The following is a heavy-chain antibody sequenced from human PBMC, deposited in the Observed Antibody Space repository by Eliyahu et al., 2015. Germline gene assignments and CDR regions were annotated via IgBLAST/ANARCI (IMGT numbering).Heavy chain of an antibody. CDR1: GGSFNPYX. D-gene: IGHD6-19*01. J-gene: IGHJ4*02. V-gene: IGHV4-34*01. Sequence: VQLQQWGAGLVKPSXTLSXTCAVSGGSFNPYXWSWXRQXPGKGLXWIGEIXHSGDTKYNPSLESRATISVDTSKNQISLRLTSVTGADTAVYYCARDAGDSGHWGQGTLVTVSS. CDR3: ARDAGDSGH. CDR2: IXHSGDT.